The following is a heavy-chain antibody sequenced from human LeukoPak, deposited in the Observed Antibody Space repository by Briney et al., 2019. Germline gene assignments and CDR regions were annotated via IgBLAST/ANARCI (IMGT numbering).Heavy chain of an antibody. CDR3: ARGGDYNYYYYYYMDV. V-gene: IGHV4-38-2*01. CDR1: GYSISSGYY. J-gene: IGHJ6*03. CDR2: IYHSGST. Sequence: SETLSLTCAVSGYSISSGYYWGWIRQPPGKGLEWIGSIYHSGSTYYNPSLKSRVTISVDTSKNQFSLKLSSVTAADTAVYYCARGGDYNYYYYYYMDVWGKGTTVTVSS. D-gene: IGHD4-17*01.